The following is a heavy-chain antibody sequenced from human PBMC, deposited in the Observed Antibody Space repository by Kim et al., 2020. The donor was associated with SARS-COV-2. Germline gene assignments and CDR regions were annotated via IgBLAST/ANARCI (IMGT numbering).Heavy chain of an antibody. CDR3: ARGGGTYPYYFDY. J-gene: IGHJ4*02. V-gene: IGHV3-11*04. Sequence: ADSVRGRFTLSRDNAKNSLNLQMNSLRAEDTAVYYCARGGGTYPYYFDYWGQGTLVTVSS. D-gene: IGHD1-26*01.